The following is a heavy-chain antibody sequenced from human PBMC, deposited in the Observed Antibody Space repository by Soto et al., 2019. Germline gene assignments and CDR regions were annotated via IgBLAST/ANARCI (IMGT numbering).Heavy chain of an antibody. V-gene: IGHV5-51*01. J-gene: IGHJ3*02. CDR3: ARPMGPRYLDGLLFYAFNI. CDR2: IYPGDSDT. CDR1: GYSFTSYL. D-gene: IGHD3-9*01. Sequence: PGESLKISCKASGYSFTSYLIGWVRQMPGKGLEWMGIIYPGDSDTRYSPSFQGQVSISADKSTSPVYLQWSSLKASDTAMYYCARPMGPRYLDGLLFYAFNIWGRGTMFTLSS.